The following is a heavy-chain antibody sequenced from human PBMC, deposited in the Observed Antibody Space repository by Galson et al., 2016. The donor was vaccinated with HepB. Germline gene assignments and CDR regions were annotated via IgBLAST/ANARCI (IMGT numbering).Heavy chain of an antibody. CDR1: GVSITSGGFS. Sequence: TLSLTCAASGVSITSGGFSWNWIRQPPGKGLEWIGYIYQGETAYSTPSLRSRVTMALHRTDNLFSLKLSSVTAADTAVYYCARGTYDFWSGFSPTEYYFDYWGQGALVAVSS. D-gene: IGHD3-3*01. CDR2: IYQGETA. V-gene: IGHV4-30-2*01. J-gene: IGHJ4*02. CDR3: ARGTYDFWSGFSPTEYYFDY.